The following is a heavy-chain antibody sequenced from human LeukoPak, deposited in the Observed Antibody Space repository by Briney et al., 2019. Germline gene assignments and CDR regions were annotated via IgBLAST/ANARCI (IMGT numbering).Heavy chain of an antibody. J-gene: IGHJ4*02. CDR2: IANDGSRK. CDR3: AKDEGSYGLDF. CDR1: GLTFRNG. V-gene: IGHV3-30*18. D-gene: IGHD4-17*01. Sequence: GGSLRLSCAGSGLTFRNGMHWVRQAPGQGLEWVAGIANDGSRKHYADSVKGRFTISRDNSKNTMYLQMDSLRAEETALYYCAKDEGSYGLDFWGQGVLVTVSP.